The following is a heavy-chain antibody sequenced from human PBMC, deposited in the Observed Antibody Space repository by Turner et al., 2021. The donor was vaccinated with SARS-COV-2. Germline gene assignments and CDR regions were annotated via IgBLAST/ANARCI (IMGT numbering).Heavy chain of an antibody. V-gene: IGHV3-21*01. CDR1: GFTFSTYN. CDR2: ISRSSSFI. J-gene: IGHJ4*02. D-gene: IGHD3-3*01. CDR3: ARDLGGYHDFWNGYYTSGFDY. Sequence: EVQLVESGGGLVKPGGSLRLSCAASGFTFSTYNMNWVRQAPGKGLEWVSSISRSSSFIYCADSVKGRFTISRDNAKNSLYLQMNSLRAEDTAVYYCARDLGGYHDFWNGYYTSGFDYWGQGTLVTVSS.